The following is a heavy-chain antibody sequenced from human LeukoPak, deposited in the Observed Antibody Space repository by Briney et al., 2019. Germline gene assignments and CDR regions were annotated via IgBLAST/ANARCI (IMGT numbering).Heavy chain of an antibody. J-gene: IGHJ5*02. CDR3: ARDYYDSSGYYTNWFDP. CDR2: ISYDGSNK. V-gene: IGHV3-30-3*01. CDR1: GFTFSCYA. Sequence: EGSLRVSCAASGFTFSCYAMHWVRQAPGKGVECVAVISYDGSNKYYADSVKGRFTISRDNSKNTLYLQMNSLRAEDTAVYYCARDYYDSSGYYTNWFDPWGQGTLVTVSS. D-gene: IGHD3-22*01.